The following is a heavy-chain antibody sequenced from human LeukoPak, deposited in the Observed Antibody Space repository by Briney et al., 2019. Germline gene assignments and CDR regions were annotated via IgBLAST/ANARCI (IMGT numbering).Heavy chain of an antibody. Sequence: PSETLSLTCTVSGGSISSSSYYWSWIRQPAGKGLEWIGRIYTSGSTNYNPSLKSRVTMSIDTSKNQFSLKVSSVTAADTAVYYCARAIVGVTDAFDIWGQGTMVSVSS. J-gene: IGHJ3*02. CDR1: GGSISSSSYY. CDR3: ARAIVGVTDAFDI. CDR2: IYTSGST. D-gene: IGHD1-26*01. V-gene: IGHV4-61*02.